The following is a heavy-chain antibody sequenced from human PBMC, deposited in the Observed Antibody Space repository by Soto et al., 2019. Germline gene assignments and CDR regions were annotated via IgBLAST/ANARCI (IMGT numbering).Heavy chain of an antibody. D-gene: IGHD3-3*01. CDR3: ARFNDFWSGYYYYYGMDV. V-gene: IGHV1-18*01. J-gene: IGHJ6*02. Sequence: ASVKVSCKASGYTFTSYGISWVRQAPGQGLEWMGWISAYNGNTNYAQKLQGRVTVTTDTSTSTAYMELRSLRSDDTVVYYCARFNDFWSGYYYYYGMDVWGQGTTVTVSS. CDR1: GYTFTSYG. CDR2: ISAYNGNT.